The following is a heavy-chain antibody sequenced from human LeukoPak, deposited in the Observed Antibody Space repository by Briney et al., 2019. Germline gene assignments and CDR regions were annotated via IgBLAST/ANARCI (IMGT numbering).Heavy chain of an antibody. CDR3: ATYEQQLAFDN. Sequence: SETLSLTCTVSGGSTSNYYWSWIRQPAGKGLEWIGRIYTSGSTHYNPSLKSRVTMSVDTSKKQFSLKLNSVTAADTAVYYCATYEQQLAFDNWGQGTPVTVSS. CDR1: GGSTSNYY. J-gene: IGHJ4*02. V-gene: IGHV4-4*07. D-gene: IGHD6-13*01. CDR2: IYTSGST.